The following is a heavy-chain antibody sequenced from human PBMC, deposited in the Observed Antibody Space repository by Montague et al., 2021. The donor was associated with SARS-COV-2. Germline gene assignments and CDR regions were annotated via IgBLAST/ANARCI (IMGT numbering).Heavy chain of an antibody. CDR1: GFTFSSYW. Sequence: SLRLSCAASGFTFSSYWMSWVRQAPGKGLEWVAIIKQDGSEKYYVDSVKGRFTISRDNAKNSLYLQMNSLRAEDTAVYYCARESGDTAMVGGMDVWGQGTTVTVSS. CDR3: ARESGDTAMVGGMDV. J-gene: IGHJ6*02. CDR2: IKQDGSEK. D-gene: IGHD5-18*01. V-gene: IGHV3-7*03.